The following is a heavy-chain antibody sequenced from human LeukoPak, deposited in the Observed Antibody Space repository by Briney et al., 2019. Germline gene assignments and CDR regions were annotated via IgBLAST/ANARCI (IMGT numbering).Heavy chain of an antibody. Sequence: PGGSLRLSCAASGFTFSKFWMSWVRQAPGRGLEWVANIHPEGNEKYHVESVKGRFTISRDNAKNLLFLQMNGLRVEDTAVYYCARGDDFSGDHWGQGTLVTVSP. D-gene: IGHD1-1*01. CDR1: GFTFSKFW. V-gene: IGHV3-7*04. J-gene: IGHJ4*02. CDR2: IHPEGNEK. CDR3: ARGDDFSGDH.